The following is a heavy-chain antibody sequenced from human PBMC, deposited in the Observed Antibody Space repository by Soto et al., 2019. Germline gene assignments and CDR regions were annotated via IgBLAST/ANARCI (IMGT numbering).Heavy chain of an antibody. D-gene: IGHD2-15*01. V-gene: IGHV3-23*01. CDR1: GFTFRSYA. CDR3: AXDKDIVVVVAAPRAFDI. J-gene: IGHJ3*02. Sequence: GGSLRLSCAASGFTFRSYAMSWVRQAPGKGLEWVSAISGSGGSTYYADSVKGRFTISRDNSKNTLYLQMNSLRAEDTAVYYCAXDKDIVVVVAAPRAFDIWGQGTMVTVSS. CDR2: ISGSGGST.